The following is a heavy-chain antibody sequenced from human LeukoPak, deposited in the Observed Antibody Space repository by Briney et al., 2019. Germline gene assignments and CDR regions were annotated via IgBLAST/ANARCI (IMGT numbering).Heavy chain of an antibody. CDR1: GYTFTSYA. V-gene: IGHV7-4-1*02. J-gene: IGHJ4*02. Sequence: ASVTVTCKASGYTFTSYAMNWVRQAPGQGLEWMGWINTNTGNPTYAQGFTGRFVFSLDTSVSTAYLQISSLKAEDTAVYYCARDPQSYSSSWPLDYWGQGTLVTVSS. CDR3: ARDPQSYSSSWPLDY. CDR2: INTNTGNP. D-gene: IGHD6-13*01.